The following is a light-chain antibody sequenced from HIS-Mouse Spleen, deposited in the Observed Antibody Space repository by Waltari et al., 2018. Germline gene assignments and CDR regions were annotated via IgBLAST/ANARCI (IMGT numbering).Light chain of an antibody. CDR1: SGSVSTSYY. CDR2: STN. V-gene: IGLV8-61*01. J-gene: IGLJ7*01. CDR3: VLYMGSGISV. Sequence: QTVVTQEPSFSVSPGGTVTRTCGLSSGSVSTSYYPSRYQQTPGQAPRTLIYSTNTRSSGVPDRFSGSILGNKAALTITGAQADDESDYYCVLYMGSGISVFGGGTQLTVL.